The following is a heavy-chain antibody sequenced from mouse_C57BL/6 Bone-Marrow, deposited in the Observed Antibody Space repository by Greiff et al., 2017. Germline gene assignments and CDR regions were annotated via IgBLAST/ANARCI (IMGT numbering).Heavy chain of an antibody. D-gene: IGHD1-1*01. CDR2: ISSGSSTI. J-gene: IGHJ4*01. V-gene: IGHV5-17*01. Sequence: EVKLVESGGGLVMPGGSLKLSCAASGFTFSDYGMHWVRQAPEKGLEWVAYISSGSSTIYYADTVKGRFTISRDYAKNTLFLQMTSLRSEDAAMYYCARRSYGSINYAMGDWGQGTSDSVSS. CDR1: GFTFSDYG. CDR3: ARRSYGSINYAMGD.